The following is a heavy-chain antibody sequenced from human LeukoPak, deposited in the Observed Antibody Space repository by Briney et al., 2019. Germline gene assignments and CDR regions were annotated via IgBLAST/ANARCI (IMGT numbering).Heavy chain of an antibody. J-gene: IGHJ6*02. CDR3: ARDRGYRGGSPYGMDV. CDR2: LYNSESI. Sequence: SETLSLTCTVSGGSVSSGGYYWIWIRQPPGKRLEWIGYLYNSESINYNPSLKNRVTISVDTSKNQFSLKVNSVTAADTAVYYCARDRGYRGGSPYGMDVWGRGTMVTVS. CDR1: GGSVSSGGYY. D-gene: IGHD1-26*01. V-gene: IGHV4-61*08.